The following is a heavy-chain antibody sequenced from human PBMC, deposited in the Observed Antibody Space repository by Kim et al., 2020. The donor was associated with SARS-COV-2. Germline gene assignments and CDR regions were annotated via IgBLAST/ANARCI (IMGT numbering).Heavy chain of an antibody. CDR2: INHSGST. CDR1: GGSFSGYY. CDR3: ARRPHFPGYYTLDY. V-gene: IGHV4-34*01. Sequence: SETLSLTCAVYGGSFSGYYWSWIRQPPGKGLEWIGEINHSGSTNYNPSLKSRVTISVDTSKNQFSLKLSSVTAADTAVYYCARRPHFPGYYTLDYWGQGTLVTVSS. D-gene: IGHD3-3*01. J-gene: IGHJ4*02.